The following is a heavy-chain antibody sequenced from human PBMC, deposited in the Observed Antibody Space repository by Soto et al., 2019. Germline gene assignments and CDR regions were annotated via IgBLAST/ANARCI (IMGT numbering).Heavy chain of an antibody. CDR2: IYYSGST. V-gene: IGHV4-39*01. CDR3: ARLIRRITIFGVVIENWFDP. Sequence: SETLSLTCTVSGGSISSSSYYWGWIRQPPGKGLEWIGSIYYSGSTYYNPSLKSRVTISVDTSKNQFSLKLSSVTAADTAVYYCARLIRRITIFGVVIENWFDPWGQGTLVTVSS. CDR1: GGSISSSSYY. J-gene: IGHJ5*02. D-gene: IGHD3-3*01.